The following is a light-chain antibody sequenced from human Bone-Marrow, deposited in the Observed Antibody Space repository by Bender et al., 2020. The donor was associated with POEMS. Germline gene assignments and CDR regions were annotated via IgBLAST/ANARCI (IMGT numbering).Light chain of an antibody. CDR3: SSYAGSNKLL. CDR1: RSDVGAYDY. Sequence: QSALTQPPSASGSPGQSVTISCTGTRSDVGAYDYVSWYQQHPGKAPKLMIYEVTKRPSGVPDRFSGSKSGNTASLTVSGLQAEDEADYYCSSYAGSNKLLFGGGTKVTVL. CDR2: EVT. J-gene: IGLJ2*01. V-gene: IGLV2-8*01.